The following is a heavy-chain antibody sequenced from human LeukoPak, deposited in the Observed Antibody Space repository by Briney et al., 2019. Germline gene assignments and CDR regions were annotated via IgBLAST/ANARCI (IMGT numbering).Heavy chain of an antibody. CDR2: INHSGST. J-gene: IGHJ4*02. Sequence: PAETLSLTCAVYGGSFSGYYWTWIRQPPGKGLEWIGEINHSGSTNYNPSLKSRVTISIDTSKNQFSLKLSSVTAADTAVYYCARGNHDSSGYQALDYWGQGTLVTVSS. D-gene: IGHD3-22*01. CDR3: ARGNHDSSGYQALDY. CDR1: GGSFSGYY. V-gene: IGHV4-34*01.